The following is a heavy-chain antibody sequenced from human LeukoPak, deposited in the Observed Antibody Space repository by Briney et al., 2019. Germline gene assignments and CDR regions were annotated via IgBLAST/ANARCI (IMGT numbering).Heavy chain of an antibody. J-gene: IGHJ5*02. CDR3: ARTTEYYDFWSGSCWFDP. CDR1: GGSISSYY. V-gene: IGHV4-59*08. Sequence: SETLSLTCTVSGGSISSYYWSWIRQPPGKGPEWIGYIYYSGSTNYNPSLKSRVTISVDTSKNQFSLKLSSVTAADTAVCYCARTTEYYDFWSGSCWFDPWGQGTLVTVSS. CDR2: IYYSGST. D-gene: IGHD3-3*01.